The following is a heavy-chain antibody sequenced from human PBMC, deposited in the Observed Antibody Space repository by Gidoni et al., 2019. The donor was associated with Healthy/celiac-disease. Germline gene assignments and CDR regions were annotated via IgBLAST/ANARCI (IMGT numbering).Heavy chain of an antibody. CDR3: ARDDDWNHRFDI. V-gene: IGHV1-2*06. CDR1: GYTFTGYY. Sequence: QVQLVQSGAEVTKPGASVKVSCKASGYTFTGYYMHWVRQAPGQGLEWMGRINPNSGGTNYAQKFQGRVTMTRDTSISTAYLELRRLRSAATAVYYCARDDDWNHRFDIWGQGTMVTVSS. D-gene: IGHD1-1*01. J-gene: IGHJ3*02. CDR2: INPNSGGT.